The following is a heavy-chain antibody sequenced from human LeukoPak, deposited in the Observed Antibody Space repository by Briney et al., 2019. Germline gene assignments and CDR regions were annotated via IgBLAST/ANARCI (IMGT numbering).Heavy chain of an antibody. J-gene: IGHJ4*02. D-gene: IGHD1-26*01. CDR1: GFTFSSYA. Sequence: GGSLRLSCAASGFTFSSYAMHWVRQAPGKGPEWVAVISYDGSNKYYADSVKGRFTISRDNSKNTLYLQMNSLRAEDTAVYYCARDRNSGSYTAINFDYWGQGTLVTVSS. CDR2: ISYDGSNK. V-gene: IGHV3-30-3*01. CDR3: ARDRNSGSYTAINFDY.